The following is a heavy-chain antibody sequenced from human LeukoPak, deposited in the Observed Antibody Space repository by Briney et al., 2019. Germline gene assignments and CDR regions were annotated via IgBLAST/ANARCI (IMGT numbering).Heavy chain of an antibody. Sequence: PSETLSLTCNVSGGSISNHFWSWIRQPPGKGLEWIGYISYSGTTNYNPSLKSRLTISVDTSKNQFSLKLSSVTAADTAVYYCARDGYCTNGVCPIVTSAFDYWGQGTLVTVSS. CDR3: ARDGYCTNGVCPIVTSAFDY. CDR1: GGSISNHF. J-gene: IGHJ4*02. D-gene: IGHD2-8*01. V-gene: IGHV4-59*11. CDR2: ISYSGTT.